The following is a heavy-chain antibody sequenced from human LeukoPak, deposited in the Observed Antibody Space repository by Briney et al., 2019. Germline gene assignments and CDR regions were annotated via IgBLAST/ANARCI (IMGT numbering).Heavy chain of an antibody. D-gene: IGHD2-2*02. Sequence: SETLSPTCAVSAGSISSSNWWSWVRQPPGRGLEGIEEIYHSGTTNDNPSIKSRVTISIDKSKNQFSLKQSAVTAADTAVYYCASHIRYFDCWGQGTLVTASS. V-gene: IGHV4-4*02. CDR1: AGSISSSNW. CDR3: ASHIRYFDC. J-gene: IGHJ4*02. CDR2: IYHSGTT.